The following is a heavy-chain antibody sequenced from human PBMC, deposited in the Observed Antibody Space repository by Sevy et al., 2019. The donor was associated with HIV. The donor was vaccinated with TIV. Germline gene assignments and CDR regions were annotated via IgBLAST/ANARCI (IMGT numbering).Heavy chain of an antibody. J-gene: IGHJ4*02. CDR1: GFTFSSYW. CDR3: VRTPTPYYFDY. V-gene: IGHV3-74*01. CDR2: INSDGSST. Sequence: GGSLRLSCAASGFTFSSYWMHWVRQAPGKGLVWVSRINSDGSSTSYADSVKGRFTISRDNAKNTLYLQMNSLRAEDTAVYYCVRTPTPYYFDYWGQGTLVTVSS. D-gene: IGHD2-15*01.